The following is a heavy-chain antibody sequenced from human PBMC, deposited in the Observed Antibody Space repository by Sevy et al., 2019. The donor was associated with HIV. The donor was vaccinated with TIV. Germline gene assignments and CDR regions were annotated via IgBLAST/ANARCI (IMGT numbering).Heavy chain of an antibody. D-gene: IGHD2-15*01. CDR2: ISSSSYI. CDR3: ARDGVAAIPFDY. V-gene: IGHV3-21*01. J-gene: IGHJ4*02. Sequence: GGSLRLSCAASGFIFSSYVMTWVRQAPGKGLEWVSCISSSSYIYYADSVKGRFTISRNNAKNSLYLQMNSLRAEDTAVYYCARDGVAAIPFDYWGQGTLVTVSS. CDR1: GFIFSSYV.